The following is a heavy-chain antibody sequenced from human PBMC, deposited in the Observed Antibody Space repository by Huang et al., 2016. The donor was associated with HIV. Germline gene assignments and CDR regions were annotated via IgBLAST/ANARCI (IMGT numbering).Heavy chain of an antibody. D-gene: IGHD3-10*01. V-gene: IGHV4-39*01. J-gene: IGHJ4*02. Sequence: QLQLQESGPGLVKPSETLSLTCTVSGGSIRSDNYYWGWIRQPPGKGREWIGGIYYSGSTYYNPALKSRVTITVDTSKNQFSLKMRSVTAADTAVYYCARLPGSITMIRGVITDPYWGQGTLVTVSS. CDR1: GGSIRSDNYY. CDR2: IYYSGST. CDR3: ARLPGSITMIRGVITDPY.